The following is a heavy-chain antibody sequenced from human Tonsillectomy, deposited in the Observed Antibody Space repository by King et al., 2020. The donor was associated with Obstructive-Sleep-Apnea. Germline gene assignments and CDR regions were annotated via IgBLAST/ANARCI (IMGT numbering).Heavy chain of an antibody. CDR2: TKSKPDDGTT. J-gene: IGHJ4*02. CDR1: GFAFSNAW. Sequence: VQLVESGGGLVKPGGSLIVSCAASGFAFSNAWMSWVRQAPGKGLEWIGRTKSKPDDGTTDYAAPVKGRFTISRDDSKTTVYLQMNSLKTEDTALYYCTTGQKTHIYWGQGTLVTVSS. V-gene: IGHV3-15*01. D-gene: IGHD4-23*01. CDR3: TTGQKTHIY.